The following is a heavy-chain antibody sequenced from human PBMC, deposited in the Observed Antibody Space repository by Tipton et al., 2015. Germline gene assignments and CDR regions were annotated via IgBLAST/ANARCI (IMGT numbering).Heavy chain of an antibody. CDR1: SDSINKYY. D-gene: IGHD4-23*01. CDR3: ARARGRHGGLFDS. V-gene: IGHV4-59*01. CDR2: IQYSGGT. J-gene: IGHJ4*02. Sequence: TLSLTCTVSSDSINKYYWSWIRQPPGKELEWIGYIQYSGGTNYNPSLESRVSISVDTSKTQFSLEMRSVTATDTAVYYCARARGRHGGLFDSWGQGTLVTVSS.